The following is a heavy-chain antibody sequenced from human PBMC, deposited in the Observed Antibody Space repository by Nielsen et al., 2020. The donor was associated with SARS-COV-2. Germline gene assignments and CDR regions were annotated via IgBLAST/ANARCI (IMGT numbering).Heavy chain of an antibody. Sequence: SETLSLTCAVYGGSFSGYYWSWIRQPPGKGLEWIGEIYHSGSTNYNPSLKSRVTISVDKSKNQFSLKLSSVTAADTAVYYCARDPLYSSGWPYWYFDLWGRGTLVTVSS. CDR1: GGSFSGYY. J-gene: IGHJ2*01. CDR2: IYHSGST. V-gene: IGHV4-34*01. D-gene: IGHD6-19*01. CDR3: ARDPLYSSGWPYWYFDL.